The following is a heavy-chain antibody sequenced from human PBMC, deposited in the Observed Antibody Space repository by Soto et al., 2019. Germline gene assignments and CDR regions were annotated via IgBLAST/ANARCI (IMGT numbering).Heavy chain of an antibody. CDR1: GFTFSSYS. J-gene: IGHJ6*02. CDR3: AGVGDTIFGVVKDGMDV. D-gene: IGHD3-3*01. CDR2: ISSSSSYI. Sequence: EVQLVESGGGLVKPGGSLRLSCAASGFTFSSYSMNWVRQAPGKGLEWVSSISSSSSYIYYADSVKGRFTISRDNAKNSLYLQMNSLRAEDTAVYYCAGVGDTIFGVVKDGMDVWGQGTTVTVSS. V-gene: IGHV3-21*01.